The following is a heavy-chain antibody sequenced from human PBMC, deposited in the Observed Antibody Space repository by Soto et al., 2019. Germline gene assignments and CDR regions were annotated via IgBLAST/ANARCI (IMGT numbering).Heavy chain of an antibody. V-gene: IGHV2-5*01. CDR1: GFTLNTNGVG. Sequence: SGPTLVNPTQTLTLTCTVSGFTLNTNGVGVGWIRQPPGKALEWLAIVYWNDDKRYSPSLESRLTIARDASRNQVVLTMTNMDPLDTATYYCAHRHFNKVAYFDYWGQGTLVTVSS. J-gene: IGHJ4*02. CDR2: VYWNDDK. CDR3: AHRHFNKVAYFDY.